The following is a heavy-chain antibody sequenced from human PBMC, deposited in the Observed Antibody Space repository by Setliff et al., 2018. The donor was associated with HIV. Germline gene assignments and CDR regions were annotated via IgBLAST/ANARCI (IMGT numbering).Heavy chain of an antibody. V-gene: IGHV3-23*01. D-gene: IGHD2-8*02. CDR2: ISSGGEIM. Sequence: GESLKISCAASGFTFSSYSMNWVRQAPGKGLEWASAISSGGEIMFYADSVKGRFTISRDNSKNTLYLQMISLRADDTAVYYCAKSLLVAGNDYWGQGTLVTVSS. J-gene: IGHJ4*02. CDR3: AKSLLVAGNDY. CDR1: GFTFSSYS.